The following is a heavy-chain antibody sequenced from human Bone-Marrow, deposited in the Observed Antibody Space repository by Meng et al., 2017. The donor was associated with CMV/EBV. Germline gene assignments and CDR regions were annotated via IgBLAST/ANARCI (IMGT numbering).Heavy chain of an antibody. CDR2: ISAYNGNT. CDR1: GYTFTSYG. D-gene: IGHD6-13*01. Sequence: ASVMVSCKASGYTFTSYGISWVRQAPGQGLEWMGWISAYNGNTNYAQKLQGRVTMTTDTSTSTAYMELRSLRSEDTAVYYCARDVRWLSSWDAFDIWGQGTMVPVSS. V-gene: IGHV1-18*01. CDR3: ARDVRWLSSWDAFDI. J-gene: IGHJ3*02.